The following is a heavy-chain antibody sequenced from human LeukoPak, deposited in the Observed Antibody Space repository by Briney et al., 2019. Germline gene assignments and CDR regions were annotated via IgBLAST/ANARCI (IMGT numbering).Heavy chain of an antibody. J-gene: IGHJ4*02. D-gene: IGHD4-17*01. CDR3: ARGSPYGDYAPYYFDY. Sequence: SGTLSLTCAVSGGSISSSNWWSWVRQPPGKGLEWIGEIYHSGSTNYNPSLKSRVTISVDKSKNQFSLKLSSVTAADTAVYYCARGSPYGDYAPYYFDYWGQGTLITVSS. CDR1: GGSISSSNW. CDR2: IYHSGST. V-gene: IGHV4-4*02.